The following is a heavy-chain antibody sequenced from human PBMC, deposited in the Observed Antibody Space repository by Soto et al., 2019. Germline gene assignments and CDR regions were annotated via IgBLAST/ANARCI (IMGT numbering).Heavy chain of an antibody. V-gene: IGHV3-30*18. Sequence: QVQLVESGGGVVQPGRSLRLSCAASGFTFSSYGMHWVRQAPGKGLEWVAVISYDGSNKYYADSVKGRFTISRDNSKNTLYLQMNSLRAEDTAVYYCAKDPADYETNLNWFDPWGQGTLVTVSS. D-gene: IGHD4-17*01. J-gene: IGHJ5*02. CDR3: AKDPADYETNLNWFDP. CDR1: GFTFSSYG. CDR2: ISYDGSNK.